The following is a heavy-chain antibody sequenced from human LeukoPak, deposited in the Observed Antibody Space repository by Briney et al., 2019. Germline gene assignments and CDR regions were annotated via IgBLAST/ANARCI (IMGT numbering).Heavy chain of an antibody. D-gene: IGHD5-18*01. CDR3: ARDKGGYGYYYMDV. CDR1: GFIFSSCW. Sequence: PGGSLRLSCAASGFIFSSCWMSWVRQAPGKGLEWVANIKQDGSEEYYVDSVKGRFTLSRDNAKNSLYLQMHSLRAEDTAVYYCARDKGGYGYYYMDVWGKGTTVTVSS. V-gene: IGHV3-7*01. CDR2: IKQDGSEE. J-gene: IGHJ6*03.